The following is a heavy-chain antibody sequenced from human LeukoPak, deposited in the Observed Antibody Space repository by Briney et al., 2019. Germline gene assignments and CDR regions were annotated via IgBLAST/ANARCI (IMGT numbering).Heavy chain of an antibody. CDR3: ARVLRYNWKPWYMDV. Sequence: SETLSLTCTVSGGSISSYYWSWIRQPPGKGLEWIGYIYYSGSTNYNPSLKSRVTISVDTSKNQFSLKLSSVTAADTAVYYCARVLRYNWKPWYMDVWGKGTTVTVSS. CDR1: GGSISSYY. CDR2: IYYSGST. V-gene: IGHV4-59*01. D-gene: IGHD1-20*01. J-gene: IGHJ6*03.